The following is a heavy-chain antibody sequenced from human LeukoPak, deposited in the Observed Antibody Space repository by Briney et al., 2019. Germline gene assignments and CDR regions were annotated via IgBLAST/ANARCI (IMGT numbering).Heavy chain of an antibody. CDR2: MNPNSGNT. CDR1: GYTFTSYD. D-gene: IGHD2-15*01. Sequence: VASVKVSCKASGYTFTSYDINWVRQATGQGLEWMGWMNPNSGNTGYAQKFQGRVTMTRNTSISTAYMELSSLRSEDTAVYYCARGLDGRYCSGGSCYSGWYYYYYMDVWGKGTTVTISS. V-gene: IGHV1-8*01. J-gene: IGHJ6*03. CDR3: ARGLDGRYCSGGSCYSGWYYYYYMDV.